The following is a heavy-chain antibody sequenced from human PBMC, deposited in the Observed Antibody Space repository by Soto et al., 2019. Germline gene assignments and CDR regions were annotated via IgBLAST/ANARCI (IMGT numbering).Heavy chain of an antibody. Sequence: QVQLQESGPGLVKPSETLSLTCTVSGGSISNYYWSWIRQSPGMGLEWIGYIFYSGSTNCNPSLKSRVTISVDASKNQFSLNLSSVTAADTAVYYCARHSSSARGWFDPWGQGTLVTVSS. J-gene: IGHJ5*02. CDR3: ARHSSSARGWFDP. CDR1: GGSISNYY. V-gene: IGHV4-59*01. CDR2: IFYSGST. D-gene: IGHD2-2*01.